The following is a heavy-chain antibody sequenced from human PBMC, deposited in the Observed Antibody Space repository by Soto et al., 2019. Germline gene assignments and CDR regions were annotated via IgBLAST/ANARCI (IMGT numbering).Heavy chain of an antibody. CDR1: GFTFSDHY. CDR3: ARVGDMAYKD. V-gene: IGHV3-11*01. D-gene: IGHD3-3*01. Sequence: QVQLVESGGGLVKPGGSLRLSCAASGFTFSDHYMTWIRQAPGKGLEWLSYISSSGTTIYYAESVRGRFTISRDNAKNSLYLQMNSRRVDDSAVYYCARVGDMAYKDWGQGTLVTVSP. J-gene: IGHJ4*02. CDR2: ISSSGTTI.